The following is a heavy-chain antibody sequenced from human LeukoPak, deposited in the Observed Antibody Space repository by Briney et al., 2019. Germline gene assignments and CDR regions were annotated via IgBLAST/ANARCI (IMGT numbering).Heavy chain of an antibody. V-gene: IGHV3-21*01. CDR2: ITRTSIYI. Sequence: GGSLRLSCAASGFTFSSYGMSWVRQAPGKGLEWVSSITRTSIYIYYADSVKGRFTISRDNAKNSLYLQMNSLRAEDTAVYYCAELGITMIGGVWGKGTTVTISS. J-gene: IGHJ6*04. CDR3: AELGITMIGGV. D-gene: IGHD3-10*02. CDR1: GFTFSSYG.